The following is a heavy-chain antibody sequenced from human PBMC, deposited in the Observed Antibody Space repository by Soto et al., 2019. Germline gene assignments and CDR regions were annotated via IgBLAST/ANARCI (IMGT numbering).Heavy chain of an antibody. CDR2: MNPNSGNT. D-gene: IGHD3-3*01. CDR1: GDTFTSYD. V-gene: IGHV1-8*01. J-gene: IGHJ6*03. Sequence: VSLKVCCKASGDTFTSYDINWVRQATGQGLEWMGWMNPNSGNTGYAQRSQGRVTMTRNTSISTAYMELSSLRSEDTAVYYCARLNVLRFLEWLLGNYYYMDVWGKGTTVTVSS. CDR3: ARLNVLRFLEWLLGNYYYMDV.